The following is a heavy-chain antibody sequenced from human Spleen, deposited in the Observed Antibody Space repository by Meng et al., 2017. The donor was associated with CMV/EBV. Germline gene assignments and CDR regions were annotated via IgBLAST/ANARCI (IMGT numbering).Heavy chain of an antibody. CDR1: GGSISSSSYY. CDR2: IYYSGST. Sequence: SETLSLTCTVSGGSISSSSYYWGWIRQPPGKGLEWIGSIYYSGSTYYNPSLKSRVTMTRDTSTSTVYMELSSLRSEDTAVYYCAKSYSTIFGVVIIYDFDYWGQGTLVTVSS. CDR3: AKSYSTIFGVVIIYDFDY. D-gene: IGHD3-3*01. J-gene: IGHJ4*02. V-gene: IGHV4-39*07.